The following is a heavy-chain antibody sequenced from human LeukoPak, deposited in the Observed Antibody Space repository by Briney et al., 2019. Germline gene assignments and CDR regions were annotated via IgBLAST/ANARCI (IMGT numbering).Heavy chain of an antibody. Sequence: GGSLRLSCTASGFTFSSYSMNWVRQAPGKGLEWVSYISDSSGTMYYADSVKGRFTISRDNSKNTLYLQMGSLRAEDMAVYYCARGPPRSSSWYPFDYWGQGTLVTVSS. CDR2: ISDSSGTM. CDR1: GFTFSSYS. V-gene: IGHV3-48*01. J-gene: IGHJ4*02. CDR3: ARGPPRSSSWYPFDY. D-gene: IGHD6-13*01.